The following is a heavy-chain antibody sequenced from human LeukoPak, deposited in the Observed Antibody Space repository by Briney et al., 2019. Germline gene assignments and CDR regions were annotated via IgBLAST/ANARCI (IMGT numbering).Heavy chain of an antibody. D-gene: IGHD5-24*01. Sequence: SVKVSCKASGGTFGSYAISWVRQAPGQGLEWMGGIIPIFGTANYAQKFQGRVTITADESTSTAYMELSSLRSEDTAVYYCARVGRWLQSYYFDYWGQGTLVTVSS. CDR1: GGTFGSYA. CDR3: ARVGRWLQSYYFDY. J-gene: IGHJ4*02. V-gene: IGHV1-69*13. CDR2: IIPIFGTA.